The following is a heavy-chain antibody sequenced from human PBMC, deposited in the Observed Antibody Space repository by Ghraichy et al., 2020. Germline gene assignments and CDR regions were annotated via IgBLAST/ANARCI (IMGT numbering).Heavy chain of an antibody. CDR1: GFNFKNYA. D-gene: IGHD1-26*01. CDR2: ISGSGDAT. Sequence: SCAASGFNFKNYAMSWVRQAPGKGLEWVSVISGSGDATYYADSVKGRFTISRDNSNNTLYLQMNGLRAEDTAVYYCARRSGSYYDFDYWGQGNLVTVSS. J-gene: IGHJ4*02. V-gene: IGHV3-23*01. CDR3: ARRSGSYYDFDY.